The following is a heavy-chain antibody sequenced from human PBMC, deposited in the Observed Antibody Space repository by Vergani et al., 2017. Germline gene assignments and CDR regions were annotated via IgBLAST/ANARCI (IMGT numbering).Heavy chain of an antibody. CDR3: VKDNDYDADGPFDL. Sequence: QVQLVESGGGVVQPGGSLRLSCAASGFTFNSYGMHWVRQAPGKELEWVASIRSDESRRYYGDSMEGPFTISRDNAKKAVFLQMNNLRHEDTALYFCVKDNDYDADGPFDLWGRGTLVTVSS. CDR2: IRSDESRR. V-gene: IGHV3-30*02. J-gene: IGHJ2*01. D-gene: IGHD3-16*01. CDR1: GFTFNSYG.